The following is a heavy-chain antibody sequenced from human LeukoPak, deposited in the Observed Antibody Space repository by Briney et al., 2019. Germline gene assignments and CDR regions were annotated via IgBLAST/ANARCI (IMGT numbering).Heavy chain of an antibody. D-gene: IGHD2-2*01. CDR2: ITSNGGST. CDR1: GFTFSSYA. Sequence: PGGSLRLSCAASGFTFSSYAMHWVRQAPGKGLEYVSAITSNGGSTYYANSVKGRSTISRDNSKNTLYLQMGSLRAEDMAVYYRARVGCSSTSCYYMDVRGKGTTVTVSS. J-gene: IGHJ6*03. CDR3: ARVGCSSTSCYYMDV. V-gene: IGHV3-64*01.